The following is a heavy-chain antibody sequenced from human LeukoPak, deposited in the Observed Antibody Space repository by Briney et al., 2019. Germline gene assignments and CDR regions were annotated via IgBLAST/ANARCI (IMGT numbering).Heavy chain of an antibody. J-gene: IGHJ6*03. V-gene: IGHV3-11*04. Sequence: PGRSLRLSCAASGFSFSDYYMSRIRQAPGKGLEWVSYISSSGSTIYYADSVKGRFTISRDNAKNSLYLQMNSLRAEDTAVYYCARPAARGADYYYYMDVWGKGTTVTVSS. CDR1: GFSFSDYY. CDR2: ISSSGSTI. D-gene: IGHD2-2*01. CDR3: ARPAARGADYYYYMDV.